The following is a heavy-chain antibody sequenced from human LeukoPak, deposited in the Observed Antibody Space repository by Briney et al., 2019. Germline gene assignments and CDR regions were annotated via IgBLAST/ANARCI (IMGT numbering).Heavy chain of an antibody. J-gene: IGHJ4*02. CDR1: GYTFNVYY. V-gene: IGHV1-2*02. CDR2: INPNSGGT. CDR3: ATSSGWKSNIDY. D-gene: IGHD6-19*01. Sequence: ASVRVSYKASGYTFNVYYIHWVRQAPGQGLEWMGWINPNSGGTNYAQKFQGRVTMTRDTPISTAYMELSRLRSEDTAVFYCATSSGWKSNIDYWGQGALVTVSS.